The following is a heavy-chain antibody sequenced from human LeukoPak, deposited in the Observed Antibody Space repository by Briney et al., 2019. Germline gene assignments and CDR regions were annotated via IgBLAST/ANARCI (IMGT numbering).Heavy chain of an antibody. CDR1: GFTFSKLG. V-gene: IGHV3-23*01. J-gene: IGHJ4*02. CDR2: IDASGRNT. CDR3: AKALYDSTGDGY. Sequence: GGSLRLSCAASGFTFSKLGMTWVRQAPGKGLEWVSAIDASGRNTHYADSVRGRFSISRDNSKNTVILQMNSLRVGDTAVYYCAKALYDSTGDGYWGQGTLVTISS. D-gene: IGHD7-27*01.